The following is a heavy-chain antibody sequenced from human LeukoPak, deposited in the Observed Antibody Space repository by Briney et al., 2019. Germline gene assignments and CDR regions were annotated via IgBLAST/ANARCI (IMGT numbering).Heavy chain of an antibody. CDR1: GGSFSGYY. V-gene: IGHV4-34*01. J-gene: IGHJ5*02. D-gene: IGHD1-7*01. CDR2: INHSGST. CDR3: ARDYLPWWNYLSRTNWFDP. Sequence: ETSETLSLTCAVYGGSFSGYYWSWIRQPPGKGLEWIGEINHSGSTNYNPSLKSRVTISVDTSKNQFSLKLSSVTAADTAVYYCARDYLPWWNYLSRTNWFDPWGQGTLVTVSS.